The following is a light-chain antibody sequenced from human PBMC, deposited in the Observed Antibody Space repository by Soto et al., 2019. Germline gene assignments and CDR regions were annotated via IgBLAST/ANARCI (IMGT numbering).Light chain of an antibody. CDR1: NSNIGTGYD. J-gene: IGLJ2*01. Sequence: QPVLTQPPSVSGAPGQRVTISCTGSNSNIGTGYDVHWYQQVPGTAPKLLIYDNTNRPSGVPDRFSGSKSGTSASLAITGLQVEDEADYYCQSYDNSLSGVVFGGGTKLTVL. CDR2: DNT. CDR3: QSYDNSLSGVV. V-gene: IGLV1-40*01.